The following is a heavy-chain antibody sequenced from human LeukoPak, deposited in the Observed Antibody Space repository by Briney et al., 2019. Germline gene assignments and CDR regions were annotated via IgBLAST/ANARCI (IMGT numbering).Heavy chain of an antibody. D-gene: IGHD3-3*01. J-gene: IGHJ6*02. CDR2: ISAYNGNT. CDR1: GYTFTSYG. CDR3: ARDGSGDFWSGYYPYYYYGMDV. V-gene: IGHV1-18*01. Sequence: ASVKVSCKASGYTFTSYGISWVRQAPGQGLEWMGWISAYNGNTNYAQKLQGRVTMTTDTSTSTAYMELRSLRSDDTAVYYCARDGSGDFWSGYYPYYYYGMDVCGQGTTVTVSS.